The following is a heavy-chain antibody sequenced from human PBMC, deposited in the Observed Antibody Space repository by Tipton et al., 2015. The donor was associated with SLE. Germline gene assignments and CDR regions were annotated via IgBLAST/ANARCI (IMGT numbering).Heavy chain of an antibody. D-gene: IGHD2-15*01. CDR1: GFTFSGYA. Sequence: SLRLSCAASGFTFSGYAMSWVRQAPGKGLECVSAISGSGATTFYADSVKGRFTISRDNSQNTLYLQMSSLRAEDTAVYYCARDRFISSAATGYFQHWGQGTLVTVSS. V-gene: IGHV3-23*01. J-gene: IGHJ1*01. CDR2: ISGSGATT. CDR3: ARDRFISSAATGYFQH.